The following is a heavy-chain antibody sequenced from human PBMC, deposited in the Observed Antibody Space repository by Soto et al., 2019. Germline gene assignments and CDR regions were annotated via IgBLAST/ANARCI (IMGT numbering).Heavy chain of an antibody. Sequence: PGGSLRLSCAASGLTFSSYGMHWVRQAPGKGLEWVAVIWYDGSNKYYADSVKGRFTISRDNSKNTLYLQMNSLRAEDTAVYYCASTKGHYYYGMDVWGQGTTVTVSS. D-gene: IGHD2-8*01. J-gene: IGHJ6*02. V-gene: IGHV3-33*01. CDR1: GLTFSSYG. CDR3: ASTKGHYYYGMDV. CDR2: IWYDGSNK.